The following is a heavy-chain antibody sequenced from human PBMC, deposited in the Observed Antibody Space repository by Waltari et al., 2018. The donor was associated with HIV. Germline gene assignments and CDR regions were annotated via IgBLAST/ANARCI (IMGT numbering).Heavy chain of an antibody. V-gene: IGHV4-39*01. J-gene: IGHJ4*02. Sequence: QLQLQESGPGLVKPSETLSLTCTVPDGSISPKRYYWAWIRQSPGKRLEWSVSTHYSGNSYEKPSRKRRVTLSVDTSKKQFVLKLNSVTAADTSLDYCARCVSGSYRASFDSWGQGTLVTVSS. D-gene: IGHD1-26*01. CDR1: DGSISPKRYY. CDR2: THYSGNS. CDR3: ARCVSGSYRASFDS.